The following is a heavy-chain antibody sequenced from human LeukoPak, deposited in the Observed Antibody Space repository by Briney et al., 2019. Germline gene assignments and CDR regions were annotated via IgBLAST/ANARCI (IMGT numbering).Heavy chain of an antibody. CDR3: ARDSMGPLLNWNAPFDY. CDR1: GFTFSSYA. CDR2: ISSNGGST. D-gene: IGHD1-1*01. J-gene: IGHJ4*02. Sequence: GGSLRLSCAASGFTFSSYAMHWVRQAPGKGLEYVSAISSNGGSTYYANSVKGRFTISRDNSKNTLYLQMGSLRAEDMAVYYCARDSMGPLLNWNAPFDYWGQGTLVTVSS. V-gene: IGHV3-64*01.